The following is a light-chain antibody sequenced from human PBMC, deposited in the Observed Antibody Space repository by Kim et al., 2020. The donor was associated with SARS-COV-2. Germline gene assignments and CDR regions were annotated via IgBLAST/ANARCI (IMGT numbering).Light chain of an antibody. J-gene: IGLJ3*02. V-gene: IGLV1-47*01. CDR1: TSNIGSNY. CDR2: RNN. CDR3: AAWDDSLSGPV. Sequence: GQRVTFSCSGSTSNIGSNYVSWYQQRPGTAPKLLIYRNNQRPSGVPDRFSGSKSGTSASLAISGLRSEDEADYYCAAWDDSLSGPVFGGGTQLTVL.